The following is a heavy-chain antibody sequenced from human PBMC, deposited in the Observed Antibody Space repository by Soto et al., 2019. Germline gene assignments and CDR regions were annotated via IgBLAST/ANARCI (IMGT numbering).Heavy chain of an antibody. J-gene: IGHJ6*02. CDR3: VAARRGYYYYGMDV. CDR2: MSGSGGST. CDR1: GFTFSSYA. D-gene: IGHD6-6*01. Sequence: EVQLLESGGGLVQPGGSLRLSCAASGFTFSSYAMSWVRQAPGKGLEWVSAMSGSGGSTYYADSVKGRFTISRDNSKNTLYLQMNSLRAEDTAVYYCVAARRGYYYYGMDVWGQGTTVTVSS. V-gene: IGHV3-23*01.